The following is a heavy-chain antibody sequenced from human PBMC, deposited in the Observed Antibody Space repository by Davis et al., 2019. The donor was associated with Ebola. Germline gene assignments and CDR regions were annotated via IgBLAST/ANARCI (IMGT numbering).Heavy chain of an antibody. D-gene: IGHD2-21*02. J-gene: IGHJ4*02. Sequence: GESLKISCAASGFTFGNYAMNWVRQAPGKGLEWGSSISGSGSSTHYADSVKGRFTISRDNSKNTLYLQMGSLRAEDMAVYYCARGRGVTPFDYWGQGTLITVSS. V-gene: IGHV3-23*01. CDR1: GFTFGNYA. CDR3: ARGRGVTPFDY. CDR2: ISGSGSST.